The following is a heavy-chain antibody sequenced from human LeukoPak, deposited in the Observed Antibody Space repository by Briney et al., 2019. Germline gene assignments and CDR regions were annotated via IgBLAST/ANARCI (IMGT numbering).Heavy chain of an antibody. V-gene: IGHV4-39*02. CDR3: ARETGANSGGQPVGY. CDR1: GGSVSSSSHY. J-gene: IGHJ4*02. D-gene: IGHD6-19*01. CDR2: VYHRGST. Sequence: SETLSLTCTVSGGSVSSSSHYWGWIRQSPGKGLEWIGSVYHRGSTYYNPSLNSRVTISVDTSKNQFSLKLTSVTAADTAIYYCARETGANSGGQPVGYWGQGALVIVSP.